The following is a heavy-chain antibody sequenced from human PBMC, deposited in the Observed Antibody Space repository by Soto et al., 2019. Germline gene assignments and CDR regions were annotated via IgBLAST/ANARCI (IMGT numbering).Heavy chain of an antibody. CDR2: MSFDGNSK. Sequence: QVQLVESGGGVVQPGRSLRLSCAASGFTFSSYSMHWVRQAPGKGLEWVAAMSFDGNSKYFADSVKGRFTISRDNSKNTLSLQMNSLGADDSAVYYCARGRSVIDHDDFEYWGQGTLVNVSS. CDR3: ARGRSVIDHDDFEY. CDR1: GFTFSSYS. J-gene: IGHJ4*02. D-gene: IGHD2-21*01. V-gene: IGHV3-30-3*01.